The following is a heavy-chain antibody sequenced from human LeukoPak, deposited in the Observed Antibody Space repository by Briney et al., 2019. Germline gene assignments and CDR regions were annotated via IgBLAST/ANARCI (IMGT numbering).Heavy chain of an antibody. J-gene: IGHJ4*02. CDR3: ARGSARPHY. CDR2: INHSGST. V-gene: IGHV4-34*01. D-gene: IGHD6-6*01. CDR1: GGSFSGYC. Sequence: SETLSLTCAVYGGSFSGYCWSWIRQPPGKGLEWIGEINHSGSTNYNPSLKSRVTISVDTSKNQFSLKLSSVTAADTAAYYCARGSARPHYWGQGTLVTVSS.